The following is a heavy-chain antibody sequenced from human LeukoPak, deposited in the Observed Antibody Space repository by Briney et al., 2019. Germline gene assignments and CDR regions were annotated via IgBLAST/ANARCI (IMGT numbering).Heavy chain of an antibody. CDR3: ARDLREYDYAWGSYRFYYYYYGMDV. CDR2: ISSSGSTI. V-gene: IGHV3-48*03. Sequence: PGGSLRLSCAASGFTFSSYEMNWVRQAPGKGLEWVSYISSSGSTIYYADSVKGRFTISRDNAKNSLYLQMNSLRAEDTAVYYCARDLREYDYAWGSYRFYYYYYGMDVWGQGTTVTVSS. J-gene: IGHJ6*02. CDR1: GFTFSSYE. D-gene: IGHD3-16*02.